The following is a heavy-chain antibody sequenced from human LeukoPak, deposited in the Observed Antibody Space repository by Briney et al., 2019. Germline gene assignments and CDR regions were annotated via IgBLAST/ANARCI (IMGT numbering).Heavy chain of an antibody. CDR2: ISSNGGST. CDR3: ARVHYYGSGSYQPPHFDY. D-gene: IGHD3-10*01. J-gene: IGHJ4*02. Sequence: GGSLRLSCAASGFTFSMYWMNWVRQAPGKGLEYVSAISSNGGSTYYADSVKGRFTISRDNSKNTLYLQMNSLRAEDTAVYYCARVHYYGSGSYQPPHFDYWGQGTLVTVSS. CDR1: GFTFSMYW. V-gene: IGHV3-64*04.